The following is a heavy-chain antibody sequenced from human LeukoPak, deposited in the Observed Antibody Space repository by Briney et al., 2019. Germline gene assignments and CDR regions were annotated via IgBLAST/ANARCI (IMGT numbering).Heavy chain of an antibody. J-gene: IGHJ5*02. D-gene: IGHD1-26*01. CDR2: ISRTSESI. CDR3: ARAPRFRLVGVPKGPFDP. V-gene: IGHV3-21*04. CDR1: GFTFSSYS. Sequence: PGGSLRLSCAASGFTFSSYSMNWVRQAPGKGLEWVSIISRTSESIFYADSVKGRFTISRDNAKNSLYLQMNSLRAEDTAIYYCARAPRFRLVGVPKGPFDPWGQGTLVTVSS.